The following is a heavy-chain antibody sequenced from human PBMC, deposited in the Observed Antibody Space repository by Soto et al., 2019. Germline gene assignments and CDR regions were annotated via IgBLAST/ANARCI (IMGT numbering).Heavy chain of an antibody. J-gene: IGHJ4*02. CDR1: GFTFSGYW. V-gene: IGHV3-7*01. D-gene: IGHD3-3*01. CDR2: IKHDGSLK. Sequence: EVQLVESGGDLVQPGGSLRLSCAASGFTFSGYWMNWVRQVPGKGLEWVANIKHDGSLKYYVDSVKGRFTISRDNAKNSVFLQMDSLRAEDTAIYYCARTNFLDYWGQGTLVTVSS. CDR3: ARTNFLDY.